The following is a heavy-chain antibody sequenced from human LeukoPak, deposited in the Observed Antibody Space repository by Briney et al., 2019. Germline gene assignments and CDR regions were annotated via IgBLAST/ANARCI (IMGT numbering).Heavy chain of an antibody. Sequence: SQTLSLTCTVSGGSISSGDYYWSWIRQPPGKGLEWIGYIYYSGSTNYNPSLKSRVTISVDTSKNQFSLKLSSVTAADTAVYYCARHSTSGWNWFDPWGQGTLVTVSS. CDR1: GGSISSGDYY. CDR3: ARHSTSGWNWFDP. D-gene: IGHD6-19*01. J-gene: IGHJ5*02. CDR2: IYYSGST. V-gene: IGHV4-61*08.